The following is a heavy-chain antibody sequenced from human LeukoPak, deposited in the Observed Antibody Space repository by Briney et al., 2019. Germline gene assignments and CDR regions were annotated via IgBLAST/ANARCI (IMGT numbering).Heavy chain of an antibody. V-gene: IGHV4-34*01. CDR2: INHSGST. CDR1: GGSFSGYY. Sequence: SETLSLTCAVYGGSFSGYYWSWIRQPPGKGLEWIGEINHSGSTNYNPSLKSRVTISVDTSKNQFSLKLSSVTAADTAVYYCARLWPRDYWGQGTLVTVSS. J-gene: IGHJ4*02. CDR3: ARLWPRDY.